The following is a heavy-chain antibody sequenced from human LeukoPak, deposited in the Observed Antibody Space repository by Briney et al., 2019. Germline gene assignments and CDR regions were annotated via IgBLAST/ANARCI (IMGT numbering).Heavy chain of an antibody. V-gene: IGHV4-34*01. CDR3: ARGRYYYYGSGSYWWYYGMDV. Sequence: PSETLSLTCAVYGGSFSGYYWSWIRQPPGKGLEWIGEINHSGSTNYNPSLKSRVTISVDTSKNQFSLKLSSVTAADTAVYYCARGRYYYYGSGSYWWYYGMDVWGQGTTVTVSS. CDR2: INHSGST. J-gene: IGHJ6*02. CDR1: GGSFSGYY. D-gene: IGHD3-10*01.